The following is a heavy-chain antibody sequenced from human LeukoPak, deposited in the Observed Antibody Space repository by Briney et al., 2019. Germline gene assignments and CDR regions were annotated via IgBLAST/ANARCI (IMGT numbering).Heavy chain of an antibody. Sequence: PSENLSLTCTVSGGSISSGDYYWSWIRQPPGKGLEWIGYIYYSGSTYYNPSLKSRVTISVDTSKNQFSLKLSSVTAADTAVYYCAREGGNSPFDYWGQGTLVTVSS. CDR3: AREGGNSPFDY. J-gene: IGHJ4*02. V-gene: IGHV4-30-4*01. D-gene: IGHD4-23*01. CDR1: GGSISSGDYY. CDR2: IYYSGST.